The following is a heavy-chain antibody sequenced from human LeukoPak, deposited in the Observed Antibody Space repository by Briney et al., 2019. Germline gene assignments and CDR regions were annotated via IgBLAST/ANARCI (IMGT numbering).Heavy chain of an antibody. J-gene: IGHJ6*03. D-gene: IGHD3-10*01. Sequence: GSLRLSCAASGFTFSSYAMSWVRQAPGKGLEWMGEINHSGSTNYNPSLKSRVTISVDTSKNQFSLKPSSVTAADTAVYYCARETYYYGSGLHMDVWGKGTTVTVSS. V-gene: IGHV4-34*01. CDR2: INHSGST. CDR1: GFTFSSYA. CDR3: ARETYYYGSGLHMDV.